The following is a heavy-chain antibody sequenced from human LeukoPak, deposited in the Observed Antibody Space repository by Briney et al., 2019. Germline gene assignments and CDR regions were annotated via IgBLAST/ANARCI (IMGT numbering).Heavy chain of an antibody. V-gene: IGHV3-9*01. CDR2: ISWNSGSI. J-gene: IGHJ6*02. CDR3: AKDVGATLSYGMDA. Sequence: GGSLRLSCAASGFTFDDYAIHWVRQPPGKSLEWVSGISWNSGSIDYADSVKGRFTISRDNVKNSLYLQMNSLKPEDTALYYCAKDVGATLSYGMDAWGQGTTVTVSS. CDR1: GFTFDDYA. D-gene: IGHD1-26*01.